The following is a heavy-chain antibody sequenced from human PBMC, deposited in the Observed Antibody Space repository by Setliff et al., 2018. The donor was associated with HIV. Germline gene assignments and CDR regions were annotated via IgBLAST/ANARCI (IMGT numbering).Heavy chain of an antibody. CDR1: GYTFTGNY. CDR2: INPNSGGT. D-gene: IGHD3-22*01. J-gene: IGHJ3*02. Sequence: GASVKVSCKASGYTFTGNYIHWVRQAPGQGLEWMGWINPNSGGTNYEQKFQGRVTMTRDTSISTAYMELSRLRSDDTAVYYCARQGAGYYYDSSEYYTGNGFDMWGQGTMVTVSS. CDR3: ARQGAGYYYDSSEYYTGNGFDM. V-gene: IGHV1-2*02.